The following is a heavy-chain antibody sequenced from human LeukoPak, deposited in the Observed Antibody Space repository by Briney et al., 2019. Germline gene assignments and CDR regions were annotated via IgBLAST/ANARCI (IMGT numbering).Heavy chain of an antibody. CDR2: ISSSSSYI. CDR3: ARDRPKGGWYDYYGMDV. J-gene: IGHJ6*02. CDR1: GFTFSSYS. Sequence: GGSLRLSCAASGFTFSSYSMNWVRQAPGKGLEWVSSISSSSSYIYYADSVKGRFTISRDNAKNSLYLQMNSLRAEDTAVYYCARDRPKGGWYDYYGMDVWGQGTTVTVSS. D-gene: IGHD6-19*01. V-gene: IGHV3-21*01.